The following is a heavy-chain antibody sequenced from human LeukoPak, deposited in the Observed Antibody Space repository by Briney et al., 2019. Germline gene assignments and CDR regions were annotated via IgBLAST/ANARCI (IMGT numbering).Heavy chain of an antibody. J-gene: IGHJ4*02. D-gene: IGHD3-10*01. CDR1: GFTFSSYG. Sequence: PGGSLRLSCAASGFTFSSYGLHWVRQAPGKGLEWVTFISYDGSNKYYADSVKGRFTISRDNSENTLYLQMNSLRVEDTAMYHCAKGYGSGSYSVDYWGQGTLVTVSS. CDR3: AKGYGSGSYSVDY. V-gene: IGHV3-30*18. CDR2: ISYDGSNK.